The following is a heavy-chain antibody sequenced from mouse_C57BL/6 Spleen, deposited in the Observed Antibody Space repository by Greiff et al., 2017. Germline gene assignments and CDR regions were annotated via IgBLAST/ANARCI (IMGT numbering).Heavy chain of an antibody. CDR3: ARSPYYYGSSYVDSYWYFDV. CDR2: IRNKANGYTT. J-gene: IGHJ1*03. V-gene: IGHV7-3*01. Sequence: EVKLVESGGGLVQPGGSLSLSCAASGFTFTDYYMSWVRQPPGKALEWLGFIRNKANGYTTEYSASVKGRFTISRDNSQSILYLQMNALRAEDSATYYCARSPYYYGSSYVDSYWYFDVWGTGTTVTVSS. CDR1: GFTFTDYY. D-gene: IGHD1-1*01.